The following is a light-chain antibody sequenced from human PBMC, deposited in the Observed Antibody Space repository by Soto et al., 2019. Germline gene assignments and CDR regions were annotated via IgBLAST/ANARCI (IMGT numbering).Light chain of an antibody. J-gene: IGKJ1*01. CDR2: AAS. Sequence: DIQMTQSPSSLSASVGETITITCRASQSISSSLNWFQHSPGQPPKLLLFAASNLHAGVPPRISGSGSGTSFSLTIRSLQPEDFATYYSQQTFNSPRTLGPGTRVEFK. V-gene: IGKV1-39*01. CDR1: QSISSS. CDR3: QQTFNSPRT.